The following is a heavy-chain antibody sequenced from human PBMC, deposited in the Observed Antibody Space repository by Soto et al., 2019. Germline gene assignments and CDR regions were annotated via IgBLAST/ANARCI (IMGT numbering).Heavy chain of an antibody. CDR1: GYTFTSYG. D-gene: IGHD1-1*01. CDR3: ARGRYGDY. Sequence: QVHLVQSGAEVKKPGASVKVSCKGSGYTFTSYGITWVRQAPGQGREWMGWISAHNGNTNYAQKFQGRVTVTRDTSTITAYMELRSLRSDDTAVYYCARGRYGDYWGQGALVTVSS. J-gene: IGHJ4*02. CDR2: ISAHNGNT. V-gene: IGHV1-18*01.